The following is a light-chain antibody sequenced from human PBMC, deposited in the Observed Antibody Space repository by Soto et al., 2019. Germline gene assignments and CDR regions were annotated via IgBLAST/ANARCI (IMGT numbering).Light chain of an antibody. V-gene: IGKV1-5*03. CDR3: QQYKSYWT. J-gene: IGKJ1*01. CDR1: QSISSW. CDR2: KES. Sequence: DIQMTQSPSTLSASVGDRVTITCRASQSISSWLAWYQQKPGKAPKLLIYKESSLESGVPSRYSCSQTGTEFTLTISSMQTEDFATYYGQQYKSYWTFGQGTKVDIK.